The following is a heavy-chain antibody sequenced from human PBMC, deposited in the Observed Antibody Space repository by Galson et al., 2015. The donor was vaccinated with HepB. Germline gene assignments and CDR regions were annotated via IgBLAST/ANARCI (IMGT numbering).Heavy chain of an antibody. V-gene: IGHV6-1*01. CDR3: ARAPLSGGGYSSGWHAFDI. CDR2: TYYRSKWYN. D-gene: IGHD6-19*01. J-gene: IGHJ3*02. CDR1: GDSVSSNSAA. Sequence: CAISGDSVSSNSAAWNWIRQSPSRGLEWLGRTYYRSKWYNDYAVSVKSRITINPDTSKNQFTLQLNYVTPEDTAVYYCARAPLSGGGYSSGWHAFDIWGQGTMVTVSS.